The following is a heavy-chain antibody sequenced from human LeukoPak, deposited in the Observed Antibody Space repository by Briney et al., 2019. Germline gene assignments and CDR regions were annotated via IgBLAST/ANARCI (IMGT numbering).Heavy chain of an antibody. Sequence: SETLSLTCAVYGGSFSGYYWSWIRQPPGKGLEWIGEINHSGSTNYNPSLKSRVTISVDTSKNQFSLNLTSVTAADAAVYYCARERSSSGGHNWFDPWGQGTLVTVSS. J-gene: IGHJ5*02. CDR2: INHSGST. D-gene: IGHD4-23*01. CDR3: ARERSSSGGHNWFDP. CDR1: GGSFSGYY. V-gene: IGHV4-34*01.